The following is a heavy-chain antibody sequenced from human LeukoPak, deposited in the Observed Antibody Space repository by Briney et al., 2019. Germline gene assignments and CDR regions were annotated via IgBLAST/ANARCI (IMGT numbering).Heavy chain of an antibody. D-gene: IGHD3-3*01. CDR1: GGTFSSYA. CDR2: IIPILGIA. Sequence: ASVKVSCKASGGTFSSYAISWVRQAPGQGLEWMGRIIPILGIANYAQKFQGRVTITADKSTSTAYMELSSLRSEDTAVYYCATDRYDFWSGYSFDYWGQGTLVTVSS. V-gene: IGHV1-69*04. CDR3: ATDRYDFWSGYSFDY. J-gene: IGHJ4*02.